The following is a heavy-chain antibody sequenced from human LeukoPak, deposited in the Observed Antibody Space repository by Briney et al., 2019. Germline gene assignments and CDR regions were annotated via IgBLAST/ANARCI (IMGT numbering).Heavy chain of an antibody. J-gene: IGHJ4*02. CDR2: INTDGSST. Sequence: GGSLRLSCAASGFIFSSYWMHWVRHAPGKGLAWVSRINTDGSSTSYADSVKGRFTISRDNAKNTLYLQMNSLRAEDTAVYYCARDLWGGLEGTYWGQGTLVTVSS. CDR3: ARDLWGGLEGTY. V-gene: IGHV3-74*01. CDR1: GFIFSSYW. D-gene: IGHD3-16*01.